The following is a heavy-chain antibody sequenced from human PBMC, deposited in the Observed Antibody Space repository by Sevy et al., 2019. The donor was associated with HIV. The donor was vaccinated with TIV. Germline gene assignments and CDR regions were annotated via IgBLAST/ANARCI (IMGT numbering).Heavy chain of an antibody. V-gene: IGHV3-72*01. D-gene: IGHD6-13*01. Sequence: GGSLRLSCAASGFTFSDHYMEWVRQAPGKGLEWVGRTRNKADSYTTEYAASVKGRFTISRDDSKNSLYLQMNSLKAEDTAVYYCASHAGIAAAGRVFDYWGQGTLVTVSS. CDR1: GFTFSDHY. J-gene: IGHJ4*02. CDR3: ASHAGIAAAGRVFDY. CDR2: TRNKADSYTT.